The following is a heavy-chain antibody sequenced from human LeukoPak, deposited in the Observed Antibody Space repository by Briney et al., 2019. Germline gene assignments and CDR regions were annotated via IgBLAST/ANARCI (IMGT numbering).Heavy chain of an antibody. Sequence: PGGSLGLSCAASGSTFRSNAWPWSGRLPARGRGGVAVISYDGSNKYYADSVKGRFTISRDNAKNSLYLQMNSPRAEDTAVYYCARVPSFYYGMDVWGQGTTVTVSS. CDR1: GSTFRSNA. CDR3: ARVPSFYYGMDV. CDR2: ISYDGSNK. J-gene: IGHJ6*02. V-gene: IGHV3-30*03. D-gene: IGHD3-10*01.